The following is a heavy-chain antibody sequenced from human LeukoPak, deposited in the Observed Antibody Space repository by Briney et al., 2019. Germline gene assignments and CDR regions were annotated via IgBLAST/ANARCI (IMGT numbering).Heavy chain of an antibody. CDR2: ISDTGATT. V-gene: IGHV3-23*01. CDR1: GFTFSSYA. Sequence: GGSLRLSCAGSGFTFSSYAMSWVRQAPGKGLEWVSAISDTGATTYDADSVKGRFTISRDNSRSALYLQMNSLRAEDTALYYCAKDTSIGRYCTNGVCSPFDYWGQGTLVTVSS. CDR3: AKDTSIGRYCTNGVCSPFDY. J-gene: IGHJ4*02. D-gene: IGHD2-8*01.